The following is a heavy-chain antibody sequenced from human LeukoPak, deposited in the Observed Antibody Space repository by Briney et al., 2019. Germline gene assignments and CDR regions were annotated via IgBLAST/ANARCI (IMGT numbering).Heavy chain of an antibody. V-gene: IGHV3-21*01. CDR2: ISSSSSYI. J-gene: IGHJ4*02. CDR1: GFTFSSYS. Sequence: GRSLRLSCAASGFTFSSYSTNLVRQAPGKGLEWVSSISSSSSYIYYADSVKGRFTISRDNAKNSRYLQMNSLRAEDTAVYYCAREPSSGWSQGDFDYWGQGTLVTVSS. CDR3: AREPSSGWSQGDFDY. D-gene: IGHD6-19*01.